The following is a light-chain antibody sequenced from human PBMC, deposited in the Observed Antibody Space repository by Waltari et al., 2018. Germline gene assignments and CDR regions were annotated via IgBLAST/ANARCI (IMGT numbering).Light chain of an antibody. J-gene: IGLJ3*02. CDR2: GNN. CDR3: AAWDDSLIGPV. V-gene: IGLV1-44*01. Sequence: QSVLTQSPSTSGTPGQKVTISCSGSSSNIGSNTVNWYQQLPGTAPKLLIYGNNRRPSGFPARFSGSKSGTSASLAISGLQSEDEADYYCAAWDDSLIGPVFGGGTKLTVL. CDR1: SSNIGSNT.